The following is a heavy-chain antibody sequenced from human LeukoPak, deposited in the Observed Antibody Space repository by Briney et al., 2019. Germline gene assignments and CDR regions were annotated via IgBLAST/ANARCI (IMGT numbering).Heavy chain of an antibody. CDR2: IFYSGSI. D-gene: IGHD4-11*01. J-gene: IGHJ4*02. Sequence: SGTLSLTCAVSGGSISTYNWWSWVRQPPGKGLEWIGEIFYSGSINYNPSLKSRVTLSLDKSKNQFSLQLSSVTAADTAMYYCAKTHSHFPPYFDYWGQGTLVIASS. CDR3: AKTHSHFPPYFDY. V-gene: IGHV4-4*02. CDR1: GGSISTYNW.